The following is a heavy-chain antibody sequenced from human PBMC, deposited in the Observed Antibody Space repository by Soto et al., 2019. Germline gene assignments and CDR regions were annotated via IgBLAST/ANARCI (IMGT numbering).Heavy chain of an antibody. CDR3: VGSGYSPFDY. Sequence: SETLSLTCTVSGGSISSGDYYWSWIRQPPGKGLEWIGSLYYSGSTYYNPSLKSRVTISVDTSKNQFSLKLSSVTAADTAVYYCVGSGYSPFDYWGQGTLVTVSS. J-gene: IGHJ4*02. CDR2: LYYSGST. D-gene: IGHD3-22*01. V-gene: IGHV4-39*01. CDR1: GGSISSGDYY.